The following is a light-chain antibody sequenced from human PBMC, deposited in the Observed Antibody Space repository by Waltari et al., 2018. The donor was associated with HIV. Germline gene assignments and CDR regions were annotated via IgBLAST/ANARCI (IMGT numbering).Light chain of an antibody. CDR1: SSDVGGYNY. Sequence: QSALTQPRSVSGSPGPSVTISCTGTSSDVGGYNYVSWYQQHPGKAPKLMIYDVSKRPSGVPDRFSGSKSGNTASLTISGLQAEDEADYYCCSYAGSYSVVFGGGTKLTVL. CDR3: CSYAGSYSVV. J-gene: IGLJ2*01. CDR2: DVS. V-gene: IGLV2-11*01.